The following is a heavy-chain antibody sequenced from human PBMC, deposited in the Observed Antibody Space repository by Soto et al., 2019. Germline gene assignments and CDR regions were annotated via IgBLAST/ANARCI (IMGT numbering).Heavy chain of an antibody. V-gene: IGHV3-23*01. CDR2: IGGSSGTT. J-gene: IGHJ4*02. CDR3: AKFKGFNLNYVFDY. D-gene: IGHD1-7*01. CDR1: GLTFSNFA. Sequence: GGSLSLSCAVSGLTFSNFAMSWVRQAPGKGLEWASAIGGSSGTTFNADSVKDRFTISKDDAKNMLYLQMNSLRAEDTAVYYCAKFKGFNLNYVFDYWGQGVPVTVSS.